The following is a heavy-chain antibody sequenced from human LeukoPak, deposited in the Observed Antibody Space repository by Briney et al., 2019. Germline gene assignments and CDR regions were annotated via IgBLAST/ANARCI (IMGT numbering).Heavy chain of an antibody. CDR2: IYPGDSDT. Sequence: GESLKISCKGSGYSFTSHWIGWVRQMPGKGPEWMGIIYPGDSDTRYSPSFQGQVTISADKSISTAYLQWSSLKASDTAMYYCARGRMGGYYYYGMDVWGQGTTVTVSS. CDR3: ARGRMGGYYYYGMDV. V-gene: IGHV5-51*01. CDR1: GYSFTSHW. D-gene: IGHD3-16*01. J-gene: IGHJ6*02.